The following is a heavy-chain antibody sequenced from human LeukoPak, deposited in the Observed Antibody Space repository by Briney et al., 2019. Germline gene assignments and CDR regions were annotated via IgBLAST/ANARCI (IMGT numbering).Heavy chain of an antibody. CDR1: GDSISISPYY. V-gene: IGHV4-39*01. CDR2: IFYTGYT. CDR3: ASSWFAVAGSETNWFDP. Sequence: SETLSLTCTVSGDSISISPYYWGWIRQPPGKGLEWIASIFYTGYTYYSPSLKSRATISVDTSRDQLSLTLTSVTAADTAVYYCASSWFAVAGSETNWFDPWGQGTLVTVSS. D-gene: IGHD6-19*01. J-gene: IGHJ5*02.